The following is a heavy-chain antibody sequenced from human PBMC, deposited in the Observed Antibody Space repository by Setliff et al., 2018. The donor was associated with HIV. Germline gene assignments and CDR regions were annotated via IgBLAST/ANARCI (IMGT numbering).Heavy chain of an antibody. J-gene: IGHJ4*02. CDR3: ARAPGPQGWYKAPDY. CDR1: GYTFTDYY. V-gene: IGHV1-69-2*01. CDR2: VDPEDGET. D-gene: IGHD6-19*01. Sequence: ASVKVSCKVSGYTFTDYYMHWVQQAPGKGLEWMGLVDPEDGETIYAQKFQGRVTMTRNTSISTAYMELSSLRSEDTAVYYCARAPGPQGWYKAPDYWGQGTLVTVSS.